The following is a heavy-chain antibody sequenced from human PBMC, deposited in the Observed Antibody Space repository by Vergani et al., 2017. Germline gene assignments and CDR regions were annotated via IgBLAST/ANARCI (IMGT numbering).Heavy chain of an antibody. D-gene: IGHD5-12*01. Sequence: EVQLLESGGDLVQPGGSLRLSCAASGFTFNHYAMNWVRQAPGKGLEWVSGISGSGGSTYYAGSVKGRFTISRDSSKNTLYLQMNSLSAGDTAVYYCAKANHRNRGYDYLYYYHAMDVWGQGTTVTVSS. V-gene: IGHV3-23*01. CDR1: GFTFNHYA. CDR2: ISGSGGST. CDR3: AKANHRNRGYDYLYYYHAMDV. J-gene: IGHJ6*02.